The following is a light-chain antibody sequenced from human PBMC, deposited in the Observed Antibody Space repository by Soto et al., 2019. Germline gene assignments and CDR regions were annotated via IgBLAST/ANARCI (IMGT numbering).Light chain of an antibody. J-gene: IGKJ4*01. CDR3: QQYGTSPLT. V-gene: IGKV3-20*01. CDR1: QSVSSN. Sequence: IVLTQSPATLSVSPGEGATLSCRASQSVSSNLAWYQQKPGQAPRLLIYGASNRATGIPDRFSGSGSGTDFTPTISRLEPEDFAVYYCQQYGTSPLTFGGGTKVDIK. CDR2: GAS.